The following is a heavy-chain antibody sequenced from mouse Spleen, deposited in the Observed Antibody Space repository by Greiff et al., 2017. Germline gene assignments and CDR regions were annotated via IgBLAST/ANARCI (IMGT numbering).Heavy chain of an antibody. CDR3: ARGVYRYDWFAY. Sequence: ELVKPGASVKLSCKASGYTFTSYWINWIKQRPGQGLEWIGRIAPGSGSTYYNEMFKGKATLTVDTSSSTAYIQLSSLSSEDSAVYFCARGVYRYDWFAYWGQGTLVTVSA. J-gene: IGHJ3*01. V-gene: IGHV1S41*01. CDR2: IAPGSGST. CDR1: GYTFTSYW. D-gene: IGHD2-14*01.